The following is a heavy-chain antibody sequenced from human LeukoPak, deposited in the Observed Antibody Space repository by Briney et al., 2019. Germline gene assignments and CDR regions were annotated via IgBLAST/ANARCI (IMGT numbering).Heavy chain of an antibody. V-gene: IGHV1-2*02. CDR1: GYIFTGHL. Sequence: ASVKVSCKGSGYIFTGHLIHWVRQAPGQGLEWMGWINPNSGATTYAQKFKGRATMTRDTSTSTAYMELSGLRSDDTAIYFCARDERRGYSGYDPYYMDVWGKGTTLTVSS. D-gene: IGHD5-12*01. J-gene: IGHJ6*03. CDR3: ARDERRGYSGYDPYYMDV. CDR2: INPNSGAT.